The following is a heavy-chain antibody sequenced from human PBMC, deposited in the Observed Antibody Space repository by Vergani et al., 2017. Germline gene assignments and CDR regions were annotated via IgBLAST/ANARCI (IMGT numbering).Heavy chain of an antibody. CDR2: IRFDGSNK. D-gene: IGHD2-8*01. V-gene: IGHV3-30*02. CDR3: ARDCTSGGCPDNYGMDV. Sequence: QVQLVESGGGVVQPGGSLRLSCAASGFTFSRYGIHWVRQAPGKGMQWVAFIRFDGSNKYYGDSVKGRFTISRDNSKNTLYLQMNSLMAEDTAVYYCARDCTSGGCPDNYGMDVWGQGATVTVSS. CDR1: GFTFSRYG. J-gene: IGHJ6*02.